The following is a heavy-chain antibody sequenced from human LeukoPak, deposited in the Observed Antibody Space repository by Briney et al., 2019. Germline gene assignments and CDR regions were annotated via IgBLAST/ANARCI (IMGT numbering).Heavy chain of an antibody. J-gene: IGHJ4*02. CDR3: ARGDGFFDY. D-gene: IGHD5-24*01. Sequence: SETLSLTCTVSGGSISSYYWSWIRQPPGKGLEWIGYIYYSGSTNYNPSLKSRVTISVDTSKNQLSLKLSAVTAADTAVYYCARGDGFFDYWGQGTVVTVSS. CDR1: GGSISSYY. CDR2: IYYSGST. V-gene: IGHV4-59*01.